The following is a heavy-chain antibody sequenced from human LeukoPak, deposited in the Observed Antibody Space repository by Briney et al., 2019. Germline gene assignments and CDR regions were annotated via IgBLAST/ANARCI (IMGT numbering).Heavy chain of an antibody. D-gene: IGHD5-24*01. CDR3: AKDGRWLQLGYYFDY. V-gene: IGHV3-9*01. CDR2: ISWNSGSI. Sequence: AGGSLRLSCAASGFTFDDYAMHWVRHAPGKGLEWVSGISWNSGSIGYADSVKGRFTISRDNAKNSLYLQMNSLRAEDTALYYCAKDGRWLQLGYYFDYWGQGTLVTVSS. CDR1: GFTFDDYA. J-gene: IGHJ4*02.